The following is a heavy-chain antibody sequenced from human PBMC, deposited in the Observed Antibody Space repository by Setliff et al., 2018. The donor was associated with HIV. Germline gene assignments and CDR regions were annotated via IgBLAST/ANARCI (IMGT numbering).Heavy chain of an antibody. J-gene: IGHJ6*03. V-gene: IGHV1-69*05. CDR1: GGAFSSYA. CDR3: ARDGGPGSAWGDYSYYYTMDV. CDR2: IIPIFGTA. Sequence: GASVKVSCKASGGAFSSYALSWVRQAPGQGLEWMGGIIPIFGTANYAQKFQGRVTITTDESTSTAYMELNSLRSEDTALYYCARDGGPGSAWGDYSYYYTMDVWGKGTTVTVSS. D-gene: IGHD6-19*01.